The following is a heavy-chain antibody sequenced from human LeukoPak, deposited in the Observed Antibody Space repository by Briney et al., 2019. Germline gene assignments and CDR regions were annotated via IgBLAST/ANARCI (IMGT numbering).Heavy chain of an antibody. CDR3: AKAARSTVASAGDY. Sequence: PGGSLRLSCAASGFTFSSYAMSWVRQAPGKGLEWVSAISGSGGSTYYADSVRGRFTISRDNSKNTLYLQMNSLRAEDTAVYYCAKAARSTVASAGDYWGQGTLVSVST. V-gene: IGHV3-23*01. CDR2: ISGSGGST. CDR1: GFTFSSYA. D-gene: IGHD1-1*01. J-gene: IGHJ4*02.